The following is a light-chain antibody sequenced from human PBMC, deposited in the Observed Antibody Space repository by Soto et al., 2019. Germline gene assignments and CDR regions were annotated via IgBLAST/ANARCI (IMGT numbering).Light chain of an antibody. V-gene: IGKV3-20*01. CDR2: IAS. Sequence: EIVLTQSPGTLSLFPGERATLSCRATQSVNSDYLAWYQQKPGQAPRLLIYIASRRATGIPDRFSGSGSGTDFTLTINRREPEDFAVYYGQQYGTSPWTFGQGTKVENK. CDR3: QQYGTSPWT. J-gene: IGKJ1*01. CDR1: QSVNSDY.